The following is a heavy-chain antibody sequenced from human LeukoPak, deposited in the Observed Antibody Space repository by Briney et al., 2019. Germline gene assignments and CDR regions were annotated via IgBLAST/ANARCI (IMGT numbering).Heavy chain of an antibody. CDR1: GFTFRSYV. V-gene: IGHV3-64D*06. CDR3: VKGNNYDSGGYQFDY. CDR2: ISSNGGST. J-gene: IGHJ4*02. D-gene: IGHD3-22*01. Sequence: GGSLRLSCSASGFTFRSYVMYWVRQAPGKGLEYVSVISSNGGSTNFADSVKGRFTISRDNSKNTLYLQMSSLRAEDTAVYYCVKGNNYDSGGYQFDYWGQGTLVTVSS.